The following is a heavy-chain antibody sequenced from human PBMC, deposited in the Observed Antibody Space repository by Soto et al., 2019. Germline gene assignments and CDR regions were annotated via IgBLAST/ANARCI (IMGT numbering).Heavy chain of an antibody. D-gene: IGHD6-19*01. V-gene: IGHV3-23*01. J-gene: IGHJ4*02. CDR2: ISSTGGST. CDR1: GFTFSTYA. Sequence: EVQVLESGGGLVQPGGSLRLSCAASGFTFSTYAMTWVRQAPGKGLEWVSGISSTGGSTWYADSVKGRFIISRDNSKSARYLQMNSLRAEDTAVYYCAKYSSGWRYYFDYCGQGTLVTVSS. CDR3: AKYSSGWRYYFDY.